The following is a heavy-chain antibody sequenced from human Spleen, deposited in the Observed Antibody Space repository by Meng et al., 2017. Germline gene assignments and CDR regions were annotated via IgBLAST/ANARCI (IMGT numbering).Heavy chain of an antibody. J-gene: IGHJ4*02. CDR3: APHYRGVWWLGD. CDR1: GFTVSTNY. D-gene: IGHD5-12*01. V-gene: IGHV3-53*01. Sequence: GESLKISCAVSGFTVSTNYMSWVRQAPGKGLEWVSVIYRDGRTYYADSVKGRFTISRDNAKNTLYLQMNSMRAEDTAVYYCAPHYRGVWWLGDWGQGTPVT. CDR2: IYRDGRT.